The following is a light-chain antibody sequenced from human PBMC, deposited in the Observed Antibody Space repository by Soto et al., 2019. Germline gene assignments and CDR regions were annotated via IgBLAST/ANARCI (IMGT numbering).Light chain of an antibody. CDR2: AAS. CDR1: HRITRW. CDR3: QQANSFPIN. Sequence: DTQLTQTLSHLSAFVGWSDTISCRTTHRITRWLARYQKKPGKAPKLLIYAASSLQSGVPSRFSGSGSGTDFTLTISSLQPEDCAIYFCQQANSFPINVGQGTRLEIK. J-gene: IGKJ5*01. V-gene: IGKV1-12*01.